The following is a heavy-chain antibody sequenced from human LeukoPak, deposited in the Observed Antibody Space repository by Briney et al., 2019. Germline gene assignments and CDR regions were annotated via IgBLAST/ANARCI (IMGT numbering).Heavy chain of an antibody. CDR1: GFTFSSYS. D-gene: IGHD4-17*01. CDR3: ARGGSRRHYGDYVPHFDY. J-gene: IGHJ4*02. Sequence: PGGSLRLSCAASGFTFSSYSMNWVRQAPGKGLEWVSSISSSSSYIYYADSVKGRFTISRDNAKNSLYLQMNSLRAEDTAVYYCARGGSRRHYGDYVPHFDYWGQGTLVTVSS. V-gene: IGHV3-21*01. CDR2: ISSSSSYI.